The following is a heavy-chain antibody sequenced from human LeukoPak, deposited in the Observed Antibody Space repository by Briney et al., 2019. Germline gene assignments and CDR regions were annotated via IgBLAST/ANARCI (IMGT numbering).Heavy chain of an antibody. D-gene: IGHD6-13*01. J-gene: IGHJ3*02. CDR1: GLTFSSYW. Sequence: GGSLRLSCAASGLTFSSYWMSWVRQAPGKGLEWVANIKQDGSEKYYVDSVKGRFTISRDNAKNSLYLQMNSLRAEDTAVYYCARVGLSFRSSHGDAFDIWGQGTMVTVSS. V-gene: IGHV3-7*01. CDR2: IKQDGSEK. CDR3: ARVGLSFRSSHGDAFDI.